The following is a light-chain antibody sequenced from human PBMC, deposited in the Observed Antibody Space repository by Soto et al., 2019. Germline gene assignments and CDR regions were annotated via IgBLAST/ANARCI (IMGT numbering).Light chain of an antibody. J-gene: IGKJ3*01. Sequence: DIQLTQSPSFLSASVGDRVTITCRASPGISVYLAWYQQKPGKAPKLLIYAASTLQSGVPSRFSGSGSGTEFTLTIRSLQPEDFATYYCQQLNSYPPTFGPGTKVDI. CDR2: AAS. CDR1: PGISVY. V-gene: IGKV1-9*01. CDR3: QQLNSYPPT.